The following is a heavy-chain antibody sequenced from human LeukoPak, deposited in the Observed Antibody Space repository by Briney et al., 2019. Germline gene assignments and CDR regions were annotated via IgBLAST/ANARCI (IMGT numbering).Heavy chain of an antibody. CDR1: GFTFGHHF. CDR3: ARAVDVADY. J-gene: IGHJ4*02. Sequence: GGSLRLSCVASGFTFGHHFMSWVRQAPGGGLEWVANINPDGRIKFHADSVKGRFSISRDNARNSVYLQMNSLRGEDTAVYYCARAVDVADYWGQGTLVAVSS. D-gene: IGHD3-16*01. CDR2: INPDGRIK. V-gene: IGHV3-7*01.